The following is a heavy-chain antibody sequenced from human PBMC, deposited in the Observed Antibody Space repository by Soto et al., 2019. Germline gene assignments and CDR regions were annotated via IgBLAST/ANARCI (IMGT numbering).Heavy chain of an antibody. V-gene: IGHV3-30-3*01. J-gene: IGHJ2*01. CDR2: ISYDGSNK. CDR1: GFTFSSYA. Sequence: QVQLVESGGGVVQPGRSLRLSCAASGFTFSSYAMHWVRQAPGKGLEWVAVISYDGSNKYYADSVKGRFTISRDNSKNTLYLQMNSLRAEDTAVYYCARGNVDTAMALDLWGRGTLVTVSS. D-gene: IGHD5-18*01. CDR3: ARGNVDTAMALDL.